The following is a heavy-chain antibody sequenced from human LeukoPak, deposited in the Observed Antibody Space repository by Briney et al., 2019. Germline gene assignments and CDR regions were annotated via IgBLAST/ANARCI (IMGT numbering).Heavy chain of an antibody. D-gene: IGHD2-2*01. CDR2: IYYSGST. J-gene: IGHJ5*02. V-gene: IGHV4-31*03. Sequence: SQTLSLTCTVSGGSIKSAGYNWYWIRQHPGKGLEWIGYIYYSGSTYYNPSLKSGLTISIDTSKNQFSLRLSSVTAADTAVYYCARDLGRYCSSTTCPRWFDPWGQGTLVTVSS. CDR3: ARDLGRYCSSTTCPRWFDP. CDR1: GGSIKSAGYN.